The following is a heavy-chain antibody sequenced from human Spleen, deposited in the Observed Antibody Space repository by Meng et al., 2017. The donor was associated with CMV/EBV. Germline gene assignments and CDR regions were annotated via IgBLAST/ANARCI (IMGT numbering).Heavy chain of an antibody. V-gene: IGHV1-2*02. CDR3: AWGYSSSAYYYYYGMDV. D-gene: IGHD6-6*01. CDR1: GYTFTGYY. J-gene: IGHJ6*02. Sequence: ASVKVSCKASGYTFTGYYMHWVRQAPGQGLEWMGWINPNSGGTNYAQKFQGRVTMTRDTSISTAYMELSRLRSDDTAVYYCAWGYSSSAYYYYYGMDVWGQGTTVTVSS. CDR2: INPNSGGT.